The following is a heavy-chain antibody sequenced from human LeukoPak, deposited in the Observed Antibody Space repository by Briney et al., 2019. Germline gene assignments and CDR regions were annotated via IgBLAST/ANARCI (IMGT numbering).Heavy chain of an antibody. V-gene: IGHV3-23*01. Sequence: GGSLRLSCAASGFTFSSYAMSWVRQAPGKGLEWVSAISGSGGSTYYADSVKGRFTISRDNSKNTLYFQMNSLRAEDTAVYYCAKDLEGRYSSGWFGPGYFDYWGQGTLVTVSS. CDR3: AKDLEGRYSSGWFGPGYFDY. J-gene: IGHJ4*02. D-gene: IGHD6-19*01. CDR1: GFTFSSYA. CDR2: ISGSGGST.